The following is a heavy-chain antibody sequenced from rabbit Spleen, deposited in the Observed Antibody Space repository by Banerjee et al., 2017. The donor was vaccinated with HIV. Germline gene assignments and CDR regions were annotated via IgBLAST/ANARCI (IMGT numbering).Heavy chain of an antibody. CDR1: GFSFNSGYD. Sequence: QSLEESGGDLVKPGASLTLTCTASGFSFNSGYDMCWVRQAPGKGLEWIARIYAGSSGSTYSATWAKGRFTVSKTSSTTVTLQMTSLTAADTATYFCARDAGTSFSTYGMDLWGQGTLVTVS. V-gene: IGHV1S40*01. J-gene: IGHJ6*01. CDR3: ARDAGTSFSTYGMDL. D-gene: IGHD4-2*01. CDR2: IYAGSSGST.